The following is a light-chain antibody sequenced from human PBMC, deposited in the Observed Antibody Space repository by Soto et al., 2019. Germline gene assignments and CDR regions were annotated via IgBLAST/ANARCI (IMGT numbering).Light chain of an antibody. CDR3: QQRDQVWK. Sequence: EMVMTQSPATLSVSPGERATLSCSASQNVNTNLIWYQQNPGQAPRLLIYGASTRATGIPARFRGSGSGTEFTLTISSLQSEDSAVYYCQQRDQVWKFGQGTKVDIK. CDR2: GAS. CDR1: QNVNTN. V-gene: IGKV3-15*01. J-gene: IGKJ1*01.